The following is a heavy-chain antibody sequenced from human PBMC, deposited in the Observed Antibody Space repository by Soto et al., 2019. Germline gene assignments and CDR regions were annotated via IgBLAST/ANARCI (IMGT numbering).Heavy chain of an antibody. V-gene: IGHV3-30-3*01. J-gene: IGHJ4*02. D-gene: IGHD6-13*01. CDR2: ISYDGSNK. Sequence: QVQLVESGGGVVQPGRSLRLSCAASGFTFSSYAMHWVRQAPGKGLEWVAVISYDGSNKYYADSVKGRFTISRDNSKNTLYLQMNSLRAEGTAVYYCARDRIYSSSWYAYWGQGTLVTVSS. CDR1: GFTFSSYA. CDR3: ARDRIYSSSWYAY.